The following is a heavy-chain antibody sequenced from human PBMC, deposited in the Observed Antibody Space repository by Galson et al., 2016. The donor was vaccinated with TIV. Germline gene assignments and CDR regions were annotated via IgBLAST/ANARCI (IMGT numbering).Heavy chain of an antibody. D-gene: IGHD3-3*01. V-gene: IGHV3-7*01. CDR3: ARKYTNFGDNWFDP. CDR2: IKQDGSEK. J-gene: IGHJ5*02. CDR1: GFTFSRYW. Sequence: SLRLSCAASGFTFSRYWMKWVRQAPGKGLEWVANIKQDGSEKYYVDSVKGRFTISRDNARNSLYLQMNSLRDEDTAVYYCARKYTNFGDNWFDPWGQGTLVTVSS.